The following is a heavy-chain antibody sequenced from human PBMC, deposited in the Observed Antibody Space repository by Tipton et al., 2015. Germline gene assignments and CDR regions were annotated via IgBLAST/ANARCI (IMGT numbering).Heavy chain of an antibody. V-gene: IGHV3-23*01. D-gene: IGHD4-11*01. CDR1: GFTFDDYA. Sequence: SLRLSCAASGFTFDDYAMHWVRQGPGKGLKWVSTISGNGLITYYADSVKGRFTISRDNSKNTLYLQMNSLRVEDTAIYYCARGSYSNYGFDFFEYWGQGTLLTVSS. CDR3: ARGSYSNYGFDFFEY. CDR2: ISGNGLIT. J-gene: IGHJ4*02.